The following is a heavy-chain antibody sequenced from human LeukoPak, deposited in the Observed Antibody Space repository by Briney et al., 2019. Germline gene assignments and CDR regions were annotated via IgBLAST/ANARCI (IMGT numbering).Heavy chain of an antibody. Sequence: GGSLRLSCAASGLTFSSHWMHWVRQAPGKRLEWVSALSGSGGDTFYADSVKGRFTISRDNSKNTLYLQLSSLRPDDTAVYYCAKGAPSSSSTFDFWGPGTLVTVSS. J-gene: IGHJ4*02. D-gene: IGHD6-6*01. CDR3: AKGAPSSSSTFDF. V-gene: IGHV3-23*01. CDR2: LSGSGGDT. CDR1: GLTFSSHW.